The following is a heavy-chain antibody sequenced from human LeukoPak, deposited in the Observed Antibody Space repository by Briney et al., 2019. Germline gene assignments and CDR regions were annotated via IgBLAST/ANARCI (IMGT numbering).Heavy chain of an antibody. J-gene: IGHJ4*02. CDR1: GYTFTGYY. V-gene: IGHV1-2*06. CDR2: TNPNSGGT. CDR3: ARGPGPYGGNGEFDY. D-gene: IGHD4-23*01. Sequence: GASVKVSCKASGYTFTGYYMHWVRQAPGQGLEWMGRTNPNSGGTNYAQKFQGRVTMTRDTSISTAYMELSRLRSDDTAVYYCARGPGPYGGNGEFDYWGQGTLVTVSS.